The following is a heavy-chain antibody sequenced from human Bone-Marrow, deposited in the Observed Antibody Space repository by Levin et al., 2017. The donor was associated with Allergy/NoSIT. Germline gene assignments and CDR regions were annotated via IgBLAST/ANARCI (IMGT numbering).Heavy chain of an antibody. CDR3: ARNKVWGSCYSTYYYYGMDV. CDR2: ISSSSSYI. J-gene: IGHJ6*02. CDR1: GFTFSSYS. Sequence: GESLKISCAASGFTFSSYSMNWVRQAPGKGLEWVSSISSSSSYIYYADSVKGRFTISRDNAKNSLYLQMNSLRAEDTAVYYCARNKVWGSCYSTYYYYGMDVWGQGTTVTVSS. V-gene: IGHV3-21*01. D-gene: IGHD2-15*01.